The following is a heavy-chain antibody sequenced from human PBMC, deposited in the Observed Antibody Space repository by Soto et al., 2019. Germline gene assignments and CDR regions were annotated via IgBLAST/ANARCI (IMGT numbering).Heavy chain of an antibody. CDR3: ARDFGDYESYYYGMDV. CDR1: GFTFSRYA. Sequence: QVQLVESGGGVVQPGRSLRLSCAASGFTFSRYAIHWVRQAPGKGLEWVAVVSYDGSDKFYADSVKGRFTISRDNSENTLYLQMNSLKPEDTAVYYCARDFGDYESYYYGMDVWGQRTTVTVSS. CDR2: VSYDGSDK. V-gene: IGHV3-30*01. J-gene: IGHJ6*02. D-gene: IGHD4-17*01.